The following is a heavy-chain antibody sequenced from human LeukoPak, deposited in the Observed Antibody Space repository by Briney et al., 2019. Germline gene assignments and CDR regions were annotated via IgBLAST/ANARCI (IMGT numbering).Heavy chain of an antibody. CDR2: ISAYSGNT. J-gene: IGHJ4*02. D-gene: IGHD3-10*01. Sequence: GASVKVSCKASGYTFTSYGISWVRQAPGQGLEWMGWISAYSGNTNYAQTLQGRVTMTTDTSTSTAYMELMSLRSDDTAVYYCARSGRVRRVVKDLFEYWGQGTLVAVSS. CDR1: GYTFTSYG. V-gene: IGHV1-18*01. CDR3: ARSGRVRRVVKDLFEY.